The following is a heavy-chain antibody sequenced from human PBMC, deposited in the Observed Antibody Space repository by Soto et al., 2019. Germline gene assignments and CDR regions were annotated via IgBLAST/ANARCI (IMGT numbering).Heavy chain of an antibody. V-gene: IGHV1-2*02. D-gene: IGHD3-3*01. J-gene: IGHJ6*02. Sequence: AAVKVPAKASGYTFTGNYRPGLHRAPEQGLEGWGWMNPNSGGTNYAQKFQGRVTMTRDTSISTAYMELSRLRSDDTAVYYCARVRPFTIFGVGIQWYYGMDVWGQGTTVTVSS. CDR2: MNPNSGGT. CDR1: GYTFTGNY. CDR3: ARVRPFTIFGVGIQWYYGMDV.